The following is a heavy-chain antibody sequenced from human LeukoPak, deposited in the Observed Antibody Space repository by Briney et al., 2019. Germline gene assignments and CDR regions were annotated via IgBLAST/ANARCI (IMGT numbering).Heavy chain of an antibody. V-gene: IGHV1-69*13. Sequence: ASVKVSCKASGYTFTSYAISWVRQAPGQGLEWMGGIIPIFGTANYAQKLQGRVTITADESTSTAYMELSSLRSEDTAVYYCARGRLWFGDDYWGQGTLVTVSS. CDR1: GYTFTSYA. CDR3: ARGRLWFGDDY. CDR2: IIPIFGTA. D-gene: IGHD3-10*01. J-gene: IGHJ4*02.